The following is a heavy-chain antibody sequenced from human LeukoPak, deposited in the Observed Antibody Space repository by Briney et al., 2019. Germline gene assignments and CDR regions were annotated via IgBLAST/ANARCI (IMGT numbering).Heavy chain of an antibody. V-gene: IGHV4-59*08. CDR3: ARHGPCQYYDFWSGYYTGCYYYGMDV. CDR2: IYYSGST. CDR1: GGSISRYY. D-gene: IGHD3-3*01. Sequence: SETLSLTCTVSGGSISRYYWSWIRQPPGKGLEWIGYIYYSGSTNYNPSLKSRVTISVDTSKNQFSLKLSSVTAADTAVYYCARHGPCQYYDFWSGYYTGCYYYGMDVWGQGTTVTVSS. J-gene: IGHJ6*02.